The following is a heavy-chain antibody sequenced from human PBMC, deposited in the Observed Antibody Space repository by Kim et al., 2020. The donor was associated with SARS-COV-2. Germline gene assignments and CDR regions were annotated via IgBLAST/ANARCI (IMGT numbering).Heavy chain of an antibody. CDR2: ISYDGSNK. D-gene: IGHD6-13*01. V-gene: IGHV3-30*04. Sequence: GGSLRLSCAASGFTFSSYAMHWVRQAPGKGLEWVAVISYDGSNKYYADSVKGRFTISRDNSKNTLYLQMNSLRAEDTAVYYCARDDGVIAAAGLFDYWGQGTLVTVSS. CDR1: GFTFSSYA. CDR3: ARDDGVIAAAGLFDY. J-gene: IGHJ4*02.